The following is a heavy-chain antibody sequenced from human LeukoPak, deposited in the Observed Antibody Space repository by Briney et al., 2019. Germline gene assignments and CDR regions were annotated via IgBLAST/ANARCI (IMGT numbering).Heavy chain of an antibody. CDR1: GFTFNNYG. V-gene: IGHV3-23*01. J-gene: IGHJ4*02. CDR2: INDNGLNT. CDR3: TKGDGGWYPIDY. D-gene: IGHD6-19*01. Sequence: PGASLRLSCAASGFTFNNYGMSWVRQAPAKGLEGVSTINDNGLNTHYADSVKGRFTISRDDSKNTLHLQMSSLRADDTALYYCTKGDGGWYPIDYWGQGILVIVSS.